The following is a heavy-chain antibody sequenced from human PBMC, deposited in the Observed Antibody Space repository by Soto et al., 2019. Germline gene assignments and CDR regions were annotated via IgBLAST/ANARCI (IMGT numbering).Heavy chain of an antibody. CDR1: GGSISSYY. CDR2: IYYSGST. Sequence: SETLSLTCTVSGGSISSYYWSWIRQPPGKGLEWIGYIYYSGSTNYNPSLKSRVTISVDTSKNQFSLKLSSVTAADTAVYYCARYCISTSCYGYYYYGMDVWGQGTTVTVS. D-gene: IGHD2-2*01. CDR3: ARYCISTSCYGYYYYGMDV. V-gene: IGHV4-59*01. J-gene: IGHJ6*02.